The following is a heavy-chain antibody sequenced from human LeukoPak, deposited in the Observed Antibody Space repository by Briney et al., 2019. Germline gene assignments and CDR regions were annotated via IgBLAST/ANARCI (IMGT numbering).Heavy chain of an antibody. Sequence: SETLSLTCTVSGGSISSYYWSWIRQPPGKGLEWIGYIYYSGSTNYNPSLKSRVTISVDTSKNQFSLKLSSVTAADTAVYYCARHGWRAAAGWGDNWFDPWGQGTLVTVSS. CDR3: ARHGWRAAAGWGDNWFDP. D-gene: IGHD6-13*01. J-gene: IGHJ5*02. V-gene: IGHV4-59*08. CDR2: IYYSGST. CDR1: GGSISSYY.